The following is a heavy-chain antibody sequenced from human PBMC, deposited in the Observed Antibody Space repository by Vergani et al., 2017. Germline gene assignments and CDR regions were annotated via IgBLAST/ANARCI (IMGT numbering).Heavy chain of an antibody. D-gene: IGHD2-8*01. CDR3: ARVKTETNGHLYYYYYMDV. Sequence: QVQLQQWGGGLLKPSETLSLTCVVNGGSFTSYHWTWIRQSPGEGLEWVGDIDHTGRPDYNPSLKSRLTMSVDKSRNQFSLTLNSVTATDTAIYFCARVKTETNGHLYYYYYMDVWGQGTTVIVSS. V-gene: IGHV4-34*01. CDR1: GGSFTSYH. CDR2: IDHTGRP. J-gene: IGHJ6*03.